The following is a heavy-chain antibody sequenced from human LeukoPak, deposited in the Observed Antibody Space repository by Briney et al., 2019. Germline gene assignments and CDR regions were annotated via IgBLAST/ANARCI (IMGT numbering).Heavy chain of an antibody. V-gene: IGHV1-69*05. CDR3: ARGYSYGYRGLGGNFDY. CDR2: IIPIFGTA. CDR1: GGTFSSYA. D-gene: IGHD5-18*01. J-gene: IGHJ4*02. Sequence: SVKVSCKASGGTFSSYAISWVRQAPGQGLEWMGGIIPIFGTANYAQKFQGRVTITTDESTSTAYMEPSSLRSEDTAVYYCARGYSYGYRGLGGNFDYWGQGTLVTVSS.